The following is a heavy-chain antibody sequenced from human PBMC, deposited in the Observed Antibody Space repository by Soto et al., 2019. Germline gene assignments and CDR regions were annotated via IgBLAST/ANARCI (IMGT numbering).Heavy chain of an antibody. V-gene: IGHV3-11*01. D-gene: IGHD5-12*01. J-gene: IGHJ6*02. CDR3: ARDLRDGYNYGPYYYYGMDV. CDR2: ISSSGSTI. Sequence: GGSLRLSCAASGFTFDDYTMHWLRQAPGKCLEWVSYISSSGSTIYYADSVKGRFTISRDNAKNSLYLQMNSLRAEDTAVYYCARDLRDGYNYGPYYYYGMDVWGQGXTVTVCS. CDR1: GFTFDDYT.